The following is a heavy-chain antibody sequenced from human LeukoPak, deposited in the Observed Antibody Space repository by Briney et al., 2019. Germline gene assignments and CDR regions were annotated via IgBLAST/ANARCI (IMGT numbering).Heavy chain of an antibody. CDR2: IIPIFGTA. J-gene: IGHJ4*02. V-gene: IGHV1-69*13. D-gene: IGHD2-8*01. CDR1: GGTFSSYA. CDR3: ARVPVGQYCTNGVCYVIDY. Sequence: GASVKVSCKASGGTFSSYAISWVRQAPGQGLEWMGGIIPIFGTANYAQKFQGRVTITADESTSTAYMELSSLRSEDTAVYYCARVPVGQYCTNGVCYVIDYWGQGTLVTVSS.